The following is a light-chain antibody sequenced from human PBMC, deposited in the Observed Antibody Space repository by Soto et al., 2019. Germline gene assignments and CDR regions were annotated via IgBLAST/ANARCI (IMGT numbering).Light chain of an antibody. V-gene: IGKV3-20*01. Sequence: EIVLTQSPGTLSLSPGERATLSCRASQSVSNNYLAWYQQKPGQAPRLLIYGAFSRATGIPDRFSGGGSGTDFTLTISRLEPEDFAVYYCQQYGSSWTFGQGTKVEIK. J-gene: IGKJ1*01. CDR3: QQYGSSWT. CDR2: GAF. CDR1: QSVSNNY.